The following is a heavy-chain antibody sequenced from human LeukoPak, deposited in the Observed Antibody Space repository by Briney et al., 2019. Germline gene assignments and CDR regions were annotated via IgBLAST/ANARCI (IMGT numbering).Heavy chain of an antibody. Sequence: GGSLRLSCAASGFTFDDYGMSWVRQAPGKGLEGVSGITWNGGSTGYADSVKGRFTISRDNAKTSLYLQMNSLRAEDTALYYCAKRPKTGYYYMDVWGKGTTVTVSS. CDR1: GFTFDDYG. CDR3: AKRPKTGYYYMDV. V-gene: IGHV3-20*04. J-gene: IGHJ6*03. CDR2: ITWNGGST.